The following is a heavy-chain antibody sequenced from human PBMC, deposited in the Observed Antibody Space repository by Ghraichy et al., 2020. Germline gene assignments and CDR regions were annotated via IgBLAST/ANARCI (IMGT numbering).Heavy chain of an antibody. CDR1: GGALNGYY. Sequence: SQTLSLTCGVAGGALNGYYLSWIRQSPGRGLEWIGEINHAGITTFNPSLTTRVTISVDTVKNQMFLSLTSVTAADTAVYYCARTRGRSSDRNFNWFDSWGQGTLVTVSS. J-gene: IGHJ5*01. CDR2: INHAGIT. V-gene: IGHV4-34*01. D-gene: IGHD1-7*01. CDR3: ARTRGRSSDRNFNWFDS.